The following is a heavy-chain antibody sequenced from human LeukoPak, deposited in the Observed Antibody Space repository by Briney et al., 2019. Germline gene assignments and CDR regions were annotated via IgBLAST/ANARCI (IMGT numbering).Heavy chain of an antibody. CDR2: IDWDDDK. V-gene: IGHV2-70*04. CDR1: GFSLSTNGMR. CDR3: ARMSRSNGPFDY. Sequence: SGPTLVEPTQTLTLTCTFSGFSLSTNGMRVNWIRQPPGKALEWLARIDWDDDKFYSTSLKTRLTISKDTSRDQVVLTMTNMDPVDIATYYCARMSRSNGPFDYWGQGTLVTVSS. D-gene: IGHD3-10*01. J-gene: IGHJ4*02.